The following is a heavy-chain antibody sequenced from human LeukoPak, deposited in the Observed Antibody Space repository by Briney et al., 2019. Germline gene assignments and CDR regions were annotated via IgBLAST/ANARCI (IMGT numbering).Heavy chain of an antibody. Sequence: GGSLRLSGAASGFTFSSYLMSWVRQAPGKGLEWVANIKQDGSEKYYVDSVKGRFTISRDNAKNSLYLQMNSLRAEDTAVYYCARVLVGATEDYWGQGILVTVSS. V-gene: IGHV3-7*01. J-gene: IGHJ4*02. CDR2: IKQDGSEK. D-gene: IGHD1-26*01. CDR3: ARVLVGATEDY. CDR1: GFTFSSYL.